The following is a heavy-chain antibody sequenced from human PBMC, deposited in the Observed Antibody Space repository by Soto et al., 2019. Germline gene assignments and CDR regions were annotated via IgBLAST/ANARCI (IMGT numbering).Heavy chain of an antibody. CDR3: ARVTYYYGSGSYYNLFYFDY. CDR1: VYSISSGYY. CDR2: IYHSGST. Sequence: SETLSLTCAVSVYSISSGYYWGCIRQPPGKGLEWLGSIYHSGSTYYNPSLKSRVTISVDTSKNQFSLKLSSVTAADTAVYYCARVTYYYGSGSYYNLFYFDYWGQGTLVTVSS. V-gene: IGHV4-38-2*01. D-gene: IGHD3-10*01. J-gene: IGHJ4*02.